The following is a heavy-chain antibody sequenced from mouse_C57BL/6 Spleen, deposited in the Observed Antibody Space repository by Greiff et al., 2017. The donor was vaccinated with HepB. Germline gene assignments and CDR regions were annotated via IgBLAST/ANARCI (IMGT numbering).Heavy chain of an antibody. CDR3: ARIYDGYYDAMDY. D-gene: IGHD2-3*01. J-gene: IGHJ4*01. CDR1: GFTFSSYA. Sequence: EVKVVESGGGLVKPGGSLKLSCAASGFTFSSYAMSWVRQTPEKRLEWVATISDGGSYTYYPDNVKGRFTISRDNAKNNLYLQMSHLKSEDTAMYYCARIYDGYYDAMDYWGQGTSVTVSS. V-gene: IGHV5-4*03. CDR2: ISDGGSYT.